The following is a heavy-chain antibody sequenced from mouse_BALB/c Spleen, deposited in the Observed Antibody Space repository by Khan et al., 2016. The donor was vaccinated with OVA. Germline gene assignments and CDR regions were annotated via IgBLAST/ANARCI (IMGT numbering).Heavy chain of an antibody. V-gene: IGHV2-6-1*01. CDR1: GFSLTSYG. CDR3: ARDGYYGNCDPYFDV. J-gene: IGHJ1*01. D-gene: IGHD2-1*01. CDR2: IWSDGHT. Sequence: QVQLKQSGPGLVAPSQSLSITCTISGFSLTSYGVHWVRQPPGKGLEWLVVIWSDGHTTYNSALKSRLSISKDNSNSHVSLKMNSLRVDDAAMDSYARDGYYGNCDPYFDVWGAGTTVTVSS.